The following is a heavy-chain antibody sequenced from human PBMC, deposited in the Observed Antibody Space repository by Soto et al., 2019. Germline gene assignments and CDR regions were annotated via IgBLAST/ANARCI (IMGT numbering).Heavy chain of an antibody. CDR1: GFTFSSYT. J-gene: IGHJ4*02. CDR3: AKRWGDY. V-gene: IGHV3-23*01. CDR2: ISSSGGST. Sequence: EVQLLESGGGLVQPGGSLRLSCAASGFTFSSYTMSWVRQGPGKGLEWVSGISSSGGSTVYADSVKGRFTISRNNFKNTLYLQMNSLRAEDTAVYYCAKRWGDYWGQGTPVTVSS. D-gene: IGHD7-27*01.